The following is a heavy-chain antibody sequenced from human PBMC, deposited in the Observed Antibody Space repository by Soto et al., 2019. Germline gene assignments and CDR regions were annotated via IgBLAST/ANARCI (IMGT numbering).Heavy chain of an antibody. D-gene: IGHD2-8*01. CDR2: INPSGGST. J-gene: IGHJ4*02. CDR3: ARPPFPGCINAICYPLDF. CDR1: GGTFSSYA. Sequence: GASVKVSCKASGGTFSSYAISWVRQAPGQGLEWMGMINPSGGSTSYAQKFQGRLTMTTDTSTNTVYMELSSLRSEDTAVYYCARPPFPGCINAICYPLDFWGQGALVTVSS. V-gene: IGHV1-46*01.